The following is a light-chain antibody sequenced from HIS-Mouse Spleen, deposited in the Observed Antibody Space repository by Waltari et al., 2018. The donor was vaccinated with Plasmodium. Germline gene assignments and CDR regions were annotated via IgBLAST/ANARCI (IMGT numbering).Light chain of an antibody. J-gene: IGLJ3*02. CDR2: KDS. CDR1: VLAHNKY. Sequence: SYELTQPSSVSVSPGQTARITCSGDVLAHNKYARWFQQKPGQAPVLVIYKDSERPSGIPERFSGSSSGTTVTLTISGAQVEDEADYYCYSAADNNRVFGGGTKLTVL. V-gene: IGLV3-27*01. CDR3: YSAADNNRV.